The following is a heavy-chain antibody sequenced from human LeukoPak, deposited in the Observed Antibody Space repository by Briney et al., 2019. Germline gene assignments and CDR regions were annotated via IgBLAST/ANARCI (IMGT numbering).Heavy chain of an antibody. J-gene: IGHJ4*02. CDR2: IKQDGSEK. D-gene: IGHD3-22*01. Sequence: GGSLRLSCAASGFTFSSYWMSWVRQAPGKGLEWVANIKQDGSEKYYVDSVKGRFTISRDSAKNSLYLQMNSLRAEDTAVYYCASWILGDYYDSSGSHDYWGQGTLVTVSS. CDR3: ASWILGDYYDSSGSHDY. CDR1: GFTFSSYW. V-gene: IGHV3-7*01.